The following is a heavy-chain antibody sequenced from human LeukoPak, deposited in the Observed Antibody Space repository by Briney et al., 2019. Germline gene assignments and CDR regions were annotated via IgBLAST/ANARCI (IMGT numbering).Heavy chain of an antibody. CDR1: GGSISSGGYY. J-gene: IGHJ4*02. CDR2: IYYSGST. Sequence: SETLSLTCTVSGGSISSGGYYWSWIRQHPGKGLEWIGYIYYSGSTYYNPSLKSRVTISVDTSKNQFSLKLSSVTAADAAVYYCASYSYYYDSSGYFDYWGQGTLVTVSS. D-gene: IGHD3-22*01. CDR3: ASYSYYYDSSGYFDY. V-gene: IGHV4-31*03.